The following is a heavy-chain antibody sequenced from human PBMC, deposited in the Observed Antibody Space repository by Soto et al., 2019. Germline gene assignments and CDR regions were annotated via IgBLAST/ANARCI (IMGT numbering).Heavy chain of an antibody. CDR1: GFSVSNNY. D-gene: IGHD5-18*01. CDR2: IYSDGVP. CDR3: ARGVNGYWAFEY. Sequence: EVQLVESGGGLIQPGGSLRLTCAGSGFSVSNNYMTWVRQAPGKGLEWVSLIYSDGVPIYADSVKGRFTISRDISENTLYLQMSSLRSEDTAVYYCARGVNGYWAFEYWGQGILVTVSS. J-gene: IGHJ4*02. V-gene: IGHV3-53*01.